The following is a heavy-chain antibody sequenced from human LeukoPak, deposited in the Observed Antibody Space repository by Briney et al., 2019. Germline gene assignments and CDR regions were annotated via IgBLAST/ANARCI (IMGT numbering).Heavy chain of an antibody. V-gene: IGHV4-59*12. Sequence: PSETLSLTCTVSGGPIRGYYWSWIRQPPGKGLEWIGYIYYLGDTKYNPSLKSRLTISVDTSKNQFSLKLGSVTAADTAVYYCARDWVPTIFAEAHGFDIWGQGTMVSASS. D-gene: IGHD3-3*01. CDR1: GGPIRGYY. CDR3: ARDWVPTIFAEAHGFDI. J-gene: IGHJ3*02. CDR2: IYYLGDT.